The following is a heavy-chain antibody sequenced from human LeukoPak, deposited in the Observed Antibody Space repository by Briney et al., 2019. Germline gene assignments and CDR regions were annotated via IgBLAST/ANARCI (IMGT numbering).Heavy chain of an antibody. D-gene: IGHD6-19*01. CDR2: ISSNGGST. Sequence: PGESLRLSCSASGFTFSSYAMHWVRQAPGKGLEYVSAISSNGGSTYYADSVKGRFTISRDNSKNTLYLQMSSLRAEDTAVYYCVKDSEGYSSGWTYFDYWGQGTLVTVSS. V-gene: IGHV3-64D*06. CDR1: GFTFSSYA. CDR3: VKDSEGYSSGWTYFDY. J-gene: IGHJ4*02.